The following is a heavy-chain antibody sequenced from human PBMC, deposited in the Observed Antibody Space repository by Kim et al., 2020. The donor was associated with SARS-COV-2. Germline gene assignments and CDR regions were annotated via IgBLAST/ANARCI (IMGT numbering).Heavy chain of an antibody. CDR3: TRSPGTNLAFWDDFDV. CDR2: IRSRVYSYAT. Sequence: GGSLRLSCAASGFTFSDSPIHWVRQASGKGLEWVGRIRSRVYSYATSYAASVKGRFTISRDDSASTAYLQIISVKTADTAVYYCTRSPGTNLAFWDDFDV. D-gene: IGHD1-1*01. J-gene: IGHJ3*01. V-gene: IGHV3-73*01. CDR1: GFTFSDSP.